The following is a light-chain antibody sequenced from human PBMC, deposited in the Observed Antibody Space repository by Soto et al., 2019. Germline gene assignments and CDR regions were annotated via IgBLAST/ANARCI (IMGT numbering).Light chain of an antibody. J-gene: IGLJ1*01. CDR3: SSYTSSSTSPYV. Sequence: QSALTQPASVSGSPGQSITISCTGTSSDVGGYNYVSWYQQHPGKAPKLMIYDVSNRPSGVSNRFSGSKSGNTASLTISGLQAEDEADHYCSSYTSSSTSPYVFGTGTKLTVL. CDR1: SSDVGGYNY. V-gene: IGLV2-14*01. CDR2: DVS.